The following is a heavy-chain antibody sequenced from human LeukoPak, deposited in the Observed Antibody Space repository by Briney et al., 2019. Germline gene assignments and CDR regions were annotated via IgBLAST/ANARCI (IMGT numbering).Heavy chain of an antibody. Sequence: GGSLRLSCAASGFTFSTCSMNWVRQAPGKGLEWVSYISSSGSTIYYADSVKGRFTISRDNAKNSLYLQMNSLRAEDTAVYYCAELGITMIGGVWGKGTTVTISS. V-gene: IGHV3-48*04. CDR3: AELGITMIGGV. CDR1: GFTFSTCS. D-gene: IGHD3-10*02. CDR2: ISSSGSTI. J-gene: IGHJ6*04.